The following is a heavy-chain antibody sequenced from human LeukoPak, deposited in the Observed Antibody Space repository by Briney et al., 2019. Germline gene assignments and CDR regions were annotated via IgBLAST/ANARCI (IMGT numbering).Heavy chain of an antibody. D-gene: IGHD4-17*01. J-gene: IGHJ6*03. V-gene: IGHV3-30*02. Sequence: GGSLRLSCAASGFTFSSYGMHWVRQAPGKGLEWVAFIRYDGSNKYYADSVKGRFTISRDNSKNTLYLQMNSLRAEDTAVYYCARNGFHYGDYGDYYYYYYMDVWGKGTTVTASS. CDR1: GFTFSSYG. CDR3: ARNGFHYGDYGDYYYYYYMDV. CDR2: IRYDGSNK.